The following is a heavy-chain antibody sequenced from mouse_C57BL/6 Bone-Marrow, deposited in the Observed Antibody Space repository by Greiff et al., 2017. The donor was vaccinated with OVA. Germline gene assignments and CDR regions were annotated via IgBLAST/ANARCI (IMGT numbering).Heavy chain of an antibody. CDR3: SRSYSNPLCTMDY. J-gene: IGHJ4*01. D-gene: IGHD2-5*01. CDR1: GYTFTDYY. CDR2: INPYNGGT. V-gene: IGHV1-19*01. Sequence: EVQLQQSGPVLVKPGASVKMSCKASGYTFTDYYMNWVKQSPGQSLEWIGVINPYNGGTSYNQKFKGKATLTVDQSSSTAYMQLNSLTSEDSAVYYCSRSYSNPLCTMDYWGQGTSVTVSS.